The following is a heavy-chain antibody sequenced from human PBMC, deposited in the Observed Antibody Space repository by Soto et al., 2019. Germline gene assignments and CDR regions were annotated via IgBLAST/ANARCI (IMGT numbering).Heavy chain of an antibody. CDR2: IKQDGSDK. J-gene: IGHJ4*02. Sequence: EVHLVESGGGLVQPGGSLRLSCAASGFTCSSYWMSWVRQAPGKGLERVANIKQDGSDKYYVDSVKGRFTISRDNAKNSLYLQMNSLRAEDTAVYYCATSAAAPGNYWGQGTLVTVSS. D-gene: IGHD6-13*01. CDR3: ATSAAAPGNY. CDR1: GFTCSSYW. V-gene: IGHV3-7*01.